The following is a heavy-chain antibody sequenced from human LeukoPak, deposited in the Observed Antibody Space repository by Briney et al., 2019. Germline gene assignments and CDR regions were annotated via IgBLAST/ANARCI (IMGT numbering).Heavy chain of an antibody. CDR3: ARDQGYDFWSGYSAYDH. CDR1: GGSISSGDYS. CDR2: VQHSGSA. V-gene: IGHV4-30-2*01. Sequence: SQTLSLTCAVSGGSISSGDYSWSWIRQPPGKGLEWIGNVQHSGSAYYNPSLKSRATISVDTSNNQLSLKLRSVTAADTAIYYCARDQGYDFWSGYSAYDHWGQGTLVTVSS. D-gene: IGHD3-3*01. J-gene: IGHJ4*02.